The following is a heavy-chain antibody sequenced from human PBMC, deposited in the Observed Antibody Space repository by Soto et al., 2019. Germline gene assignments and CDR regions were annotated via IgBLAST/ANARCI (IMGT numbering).Heavy chain of an antibody. CDR1: GFTFNNYG. CDR2: IWYDGSNK. V-gene: IGHV3-33*01. D-gene: IGHD5-12*01. J-gene: IGHJ4*02. CDR3: ARDGTVLVATINIFDD. Sequence: GGSLRLSCVASGFTFNNYGMNWVRQAPGKGLEWVAVIWYDGSNKYYADSVKGRFTISRENSKNMLYLQMNSLRAEDTAVYYCARDGTVLVATINIFDDWGQGTPVTVSS.